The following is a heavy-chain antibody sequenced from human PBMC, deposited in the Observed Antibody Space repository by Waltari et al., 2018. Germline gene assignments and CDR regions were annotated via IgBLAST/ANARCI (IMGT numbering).Heavy chain of an antibody. D-gene: IGHD6-19*01. CDR1: GGSISSSSYY. J-gene: IGHJ4*02. CDR2: IYYSGST. Sequence: QLQLQESGPGLVKPSETLSLTCTVSGGSISSSSYYWGWIRQPPGKGLEWIGSIYYSGSTYYNPSLKSGVTISVDTSKNQFSLKLSSVTAADTAVYYCARRSGPYYFDYWGQGTLVTVSS. CDR3: ARRSGPYYFDY. V-gene: IGHV4-39*01.